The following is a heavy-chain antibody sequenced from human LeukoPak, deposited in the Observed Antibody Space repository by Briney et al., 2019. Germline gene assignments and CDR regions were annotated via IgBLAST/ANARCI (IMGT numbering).Heavy chain of an antibody. J-gene: IGHJ4*02. CDR2: IYTSGST. CDR1: GGSISSYC. Sequence: SETLSLTCTVAGGSISSYCWSWIRQPAGKGLEWIGRIYTSGSTNYNPSLKSRVTMSRDNSKNQFSLKLSSVTAADTAGYYCARHRKYCSSISCDYYFDYWGQGTLGSVSS. D-gene: IGHD2-2*01. CDR3: ARHRKYCSSISCDYYFDY. V-gene: IGHV4-4*07.